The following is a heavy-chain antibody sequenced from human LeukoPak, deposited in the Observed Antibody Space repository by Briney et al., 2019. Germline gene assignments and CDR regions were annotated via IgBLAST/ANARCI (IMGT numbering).Heavy chain of an antibody. CDR3: AGDTYSSGWYTYYYYYGMDV. J-gene: IGHJ6*02. Sequence: SQTLSLTCAISGDSVSSNSAAWNWIRQSPSRGLEWLGRTYYRSKWYNDYAVSVKSRITINPDTSKNQFSLQLNSVTPEDTAVYYCAGDTYSSGWYTYYYYYGMDVWGQGTTVTVSS. D-gene: IGHD6-19*01. V-gene: IGHV6-1*01. CDR1: GDSVSSNSAA. CDR2: TYYRSKWYN.